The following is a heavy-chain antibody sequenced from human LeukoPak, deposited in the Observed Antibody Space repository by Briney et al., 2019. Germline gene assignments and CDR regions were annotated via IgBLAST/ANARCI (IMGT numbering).Heavy chain of an antibody. CDR1: GGSISSSRYY. V-gene: IGHV4-39*01. CDR2: IYYSGST. J-gene: IGHJ4*02. D-gene: IGHD4-23*01. Sequence: SETLSLTCTVSGGSISSSRYYWGWIRQPPGKGLEWIGIIYYSGSTYHNPSLKSRVTISVDKSKHQFPLKLSSVTAADTAVFYCARLYYGGNSVYFDFWGQGTLVTVSS. CDR3: ARLYYGGNSVYFDF.